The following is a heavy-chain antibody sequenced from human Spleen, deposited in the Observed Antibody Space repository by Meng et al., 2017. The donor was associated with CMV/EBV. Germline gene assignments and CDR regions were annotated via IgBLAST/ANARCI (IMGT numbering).Heavy chain of an antibody. J-gene: IGHJ4*02. V-gene: IGHV4-4*02. CDR2: INHSGST. D-gene: IGHD6-13*01. Sequence: SETLSLTCDVSGDSISSNWWSWVRQPPGKGLEWIGEINHSGSTNYNPSLKSRVTISVDTSKNQFSLKLSSVTAADTAVYYCARGIAAAGFFDYWGQGTLVTVSS. CDR1: GDSISSNW. CDR3: ARGIAAAGFFDY.